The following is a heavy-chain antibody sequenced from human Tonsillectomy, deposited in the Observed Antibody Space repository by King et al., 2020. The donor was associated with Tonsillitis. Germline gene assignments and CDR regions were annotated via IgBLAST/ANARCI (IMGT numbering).Heavy chain of an antibody. J-gene: IGHJ3*02. CDR3: AREGVIGAAVDDASDI. D-gene: IGHD2-15*01. CDR2: IKQDGSEQ. V-gene: IGHV3-7*03. Sequence: EVQLVESGGGLVQPGGSLRLSCVASGFTFNFYYMTWVRQAPGKGLEWVANIKQDGSEQFYADSVKGRFTISRDNARNSLFLQMSSLRVEDTAVYYCAREGVIGAAVDDASDIWGQGTLVTVSS. CDR1: GFTFNFYY.